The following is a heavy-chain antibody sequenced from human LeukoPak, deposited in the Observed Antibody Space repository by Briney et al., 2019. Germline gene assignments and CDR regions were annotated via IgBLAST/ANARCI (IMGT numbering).Heavy chain of an antibody. D-gene: IGHD4-17*01. J-gene: IGHJ4*02. CDR2: ISSSSSTI. CDR1: GFTFSSYS. CDR3: ARRGESASYGDYRFDY. Sequence: GGSLRLSCAASGFTFSSYSMNWVRQAPGKGLEWVSYISSSSSTIYYADSVKGRFTISRDNSKNTLFLQMNSLRAEDTAVYYCARRGESASYGDYRFDYWGQGTLVTVSS. V-gene: IGHV3-48*01.